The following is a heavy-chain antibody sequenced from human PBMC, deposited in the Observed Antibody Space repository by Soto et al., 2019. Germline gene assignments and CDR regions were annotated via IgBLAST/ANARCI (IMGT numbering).Heavy chain of an antibody. D-gene: IGHD2-15*01. V-gene: IGHV3-30-3*01. CDR3: ASLAQFDP. CDR1: GFTFSSYA. J-gene: IGHJ5*02. CDR2: ISYDGSNK. Sequence: GGSLRLSCAASGFTFSSYAMNWVRQAPGKGLEWVAVISYDGSNKYYADSVKGRFTISRDNSKNTLYLQMNSLRAEDTAVYYCASLAQFDPWGQGTLVTSPQ.